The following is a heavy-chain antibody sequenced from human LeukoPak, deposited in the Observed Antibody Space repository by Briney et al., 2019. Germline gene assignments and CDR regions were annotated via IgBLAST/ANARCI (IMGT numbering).Heavy chain of an antibody. J-gene: IGHJ4*02. CDR3: AKVPGRFDFWSGPFDY. D-gene: IGHD3-3*01. CDR2: ISYDGSNK. Sequence: GGSLRLSCAASGFTFSSYAMHWVRQAPGKGLEWVAVISYDGSNKYYADSVKGRFTISRDNSKNTLYLQMNSLRAEDTAVYYCAKVPGRFDFWSGPFDYWGQGTLVTVSS. V-gene: IGHV3-30*04. CDR1: GFTFSSYA.